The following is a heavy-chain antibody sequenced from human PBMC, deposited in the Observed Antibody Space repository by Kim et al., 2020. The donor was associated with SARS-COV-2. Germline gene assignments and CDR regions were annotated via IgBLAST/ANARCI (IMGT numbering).Heavy chain of an antibody. CDR3: TTRYYDFWSGYS. CDR2: IKSKTDGGTT. D-gene: IGHD3-3*01. CDR1: GFTFSNAW. J-gene: IGHJ4*02. Sequence: GGSLRLSCAASGFTFSNAWMSWVRQAPGKGLEWVGRIKSKTDGGTTDYAAPVKGRFTISRDDSKNTLYLQMNSLKTEDTAVYYCTTRYYDFWSGYSWGQGTLVTVSA. V-gene: IGHV3-15*01.